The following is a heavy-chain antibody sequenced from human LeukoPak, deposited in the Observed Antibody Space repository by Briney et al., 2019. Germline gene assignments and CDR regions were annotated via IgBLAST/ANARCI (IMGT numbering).Heavy chain of an antibody. CDR2: ISHDGSNK. V-gene: IGHV3-30-3*01. J-gene: IGHJ4*02. CDR1: GFTFSSFA. D-gene: IGHD3-22*01. CDR3: ASPTYSHDSSGYLGVYYLDY. Sequence: PGGSLRLSCAASGFTFSSFAMHWVRQAPGKGLDWVAVISHDGSNKFFADSVKGRFTISRDNSKNVLYLQMNSLRAEDTAVYYCASPTYSHDSSGYLGVYYLDYWGRGTLVTVSS.